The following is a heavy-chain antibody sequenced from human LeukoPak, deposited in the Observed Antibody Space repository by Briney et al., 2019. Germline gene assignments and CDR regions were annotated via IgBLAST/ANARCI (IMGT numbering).Heavy chain of an antibody. Sequence: SETLSLTCAVYGGAFSPYYWSWIRQPPGKGLDWIGEINHSGSTNYNPSLKSRVTISVDTSKNQFSLRLSSVTAADTAVYYCARGGFYCGGDCYVDYWGQGTLVTVSS. CDR3: ARGGFYCGGDCYVDY. D-gene: IGHD2-21*02. CDR2: INHSGST. CDR1: GGAFSPYY. V-gene: IGHV4-34*01. J-gene: IGHJ4*02.